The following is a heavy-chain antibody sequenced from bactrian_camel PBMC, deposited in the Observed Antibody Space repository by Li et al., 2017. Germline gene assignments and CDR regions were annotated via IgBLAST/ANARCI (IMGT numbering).Heavy chain of an antibody. CDR1: GFTFSNYA. J-gene: IGHJ4*01. D-gene: IGHD2*01. CDR2: IINRGGTT. Sequence: VQLVESGGGLVQPGGSLRLSCVASGFTFSNYAMNWVRQAPGKGLEWVSIINRGGTTYYADSMKGRFTISRDNATNTVYLQMNSLKPEDTAVYYCAARPYTHSHFLWGQGTQVTVS. CDR3: AARPYTHSHFL. V-gene: IGHV3S35*01.